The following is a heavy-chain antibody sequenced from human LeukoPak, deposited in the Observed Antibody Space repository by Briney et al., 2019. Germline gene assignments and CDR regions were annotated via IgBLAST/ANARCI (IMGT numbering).Heavy chain of an antibody. Sequence: GGSLRLSCAASGFTFSSYTMNWVRQAPGKGLEWVSIISSGGSYIHYADSVKGRFTISRDNAKNSLYLQMNSLRAEDTAVYYCARGVIVGATMGVYYFDYWGQGTLVTVSS. CDR3: ARGVIVGATMGVYYFDY. CDR2: ISSGGSYI. J-gene: IGHJ4*02. V-gene: IGHV3-21*01. D-gene: IGHD1-26*01. CDR1: GFTFSSYT.